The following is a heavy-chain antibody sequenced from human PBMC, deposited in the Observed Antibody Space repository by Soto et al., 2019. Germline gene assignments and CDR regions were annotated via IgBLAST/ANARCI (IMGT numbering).Heavy chain of an antibody. J-gene: IGHJ4*01. V-gene: IGHV1-2*04. CDR1: GYTFTNLY. D-gene: IGHD2-15*01. CDR2: INPNSGDT. Sequence: QVQLVQSGAEVKKPGASVKVSCRTSGYTFTNLYMHWVRQAPGQGLEWMGWINPNSGDTNYAQKFQGWVTMTRDTSFSTAYLEVSRLRSDDTAVYYCARVGGGHCSGGSCYYFNYWGQGTLVTVSS. CDR3: ARVGGGHCSGGSCYYFNY.